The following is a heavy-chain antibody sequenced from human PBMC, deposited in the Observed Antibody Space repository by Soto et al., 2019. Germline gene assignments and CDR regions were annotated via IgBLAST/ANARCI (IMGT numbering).Heavy chain of an antibody. CDR1: GFTFSSYA. J-gene: IGHJ4*02. CDR2: ISGSGGST. D-gene: IGHD6-13*01. CDR3: AKVLVRLYYFDY. Sequence: XGSLRLSCAASGFTFSSYALSWVRQAPGKGLEWVSAISGSGGSTYYADSVKGRFTISRDNSKNTLYLQMNSLRAEDTAVYYCAKVLVRLYYFDYWGQGTLVTVSS. V-gene: IGHV3-23*01.